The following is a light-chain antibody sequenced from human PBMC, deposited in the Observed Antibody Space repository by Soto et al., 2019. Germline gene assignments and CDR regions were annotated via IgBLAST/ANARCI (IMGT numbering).Light chain of an antibody. J-gene: IGKJ5*01. CDR2: DAS. V-gene: IGKV1-5*01. CDR1: QSISSW. CDR3: QHYDHLPIT. Sequence: DIQMTQSPSTLSASVGDRVTITCRASQSISSWLAWYQQKPGKAPKLLIYDASTLESGVPSRFTGRGSGTEFTLTISSLQPEDVATYYCQHYDHLPITFGQGTRLEIK.